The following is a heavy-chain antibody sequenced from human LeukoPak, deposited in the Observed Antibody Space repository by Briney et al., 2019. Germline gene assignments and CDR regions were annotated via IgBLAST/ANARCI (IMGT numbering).Heavy chain of an antibody. CDR1: GFTFYDYA. CDR3: EKGGDTVKGYSYGRPFDY. D-gene: IGHD5-18*01. CDR2: ISWNSGNI. Sequence: GRSLRLSCAASGFTFYDYAMHWVRQAPGKGLEWVSGISWNSGNIGYADSVKGRFTISRDNAKNSLYLQMNSLRAEDTALYYCEKGGDTVKGYSYGRPFDYWGQGTLVTVSS. V-gene: IGHV3-9*01. J-gene: IGHJ4*02.